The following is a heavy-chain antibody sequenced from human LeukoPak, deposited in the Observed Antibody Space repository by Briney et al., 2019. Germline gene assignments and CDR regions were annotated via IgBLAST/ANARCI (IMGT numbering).Heavy chain of an antibody. Sequence: GGSLRLSCAASGFTFSDYYMSWIRQAPGKGLEWVSYISSSSSNRNYADSVRGRFTISRDNAKNSLYLQMNSLRAEDTAVYYCARAQYYLDSWGQGTLVTVSS. J-gene: IGHJ4*02. CDR3: ARAQYYLDS. V-gene: IGHV3-11*06. CDR2: ISSSSSNR. CDR1: GFTFSDYY.